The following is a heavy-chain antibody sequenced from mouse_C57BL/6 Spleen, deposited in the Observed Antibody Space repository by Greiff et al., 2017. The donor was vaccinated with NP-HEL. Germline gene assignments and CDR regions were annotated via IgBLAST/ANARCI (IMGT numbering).Heavy chain of an antibody. J-gene: IGHJ2*01. Sequence: VQLQQSGAELVRPGASVKLSCTASGFNIKDDYMHWVKQRPEQGLEWIGWIDPENGDTEYASKFQGKATITADTSSNTAYLQLSSLTSEDTAVYYCTVYGSRFDYWGQGTTLTVSS. V-gene: IGHV14-4*01. CDR3: TVYGSRFDY. CDR2: IDPENGDT. D-gene: IGHD1-1*01. CDR1: GFNIKDDY.